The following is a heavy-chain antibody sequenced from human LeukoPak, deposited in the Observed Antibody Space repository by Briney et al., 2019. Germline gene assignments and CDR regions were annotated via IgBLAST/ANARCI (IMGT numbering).Heavy chain of an antibody. CDR2: ISYDGSNK. CDR1: GXTFSSYD. J-gene: IGHJ4*02. D-gene: IGHD6-19*01. CDR3: AGGQMFTSGGFDD. Sequence: PGRSLRLSCSASGXTFSSYDMHWVRQAPGKGLEWVALISYDGSNKYYADSVKGRFTISRDSSKNTVNLQMNSLRAEDTALYYCAGGQMFTSGGFDDWGQGTLVTVSS. V-gene: IGHV3-30*03.